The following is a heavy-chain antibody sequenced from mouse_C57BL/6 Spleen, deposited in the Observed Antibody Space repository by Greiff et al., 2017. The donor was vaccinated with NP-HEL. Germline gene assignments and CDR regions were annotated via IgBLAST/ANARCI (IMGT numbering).Heavy chain of an antibody. Sequence: DVQLVESGGDLVKPGGSLKLSCAASGFTFSSYGMSWVRQTPDKRLEWVATISSGGSYTYYPDSVKGRFTISRDNAKNTLYLQMSSLKSEDTAMYYCARGDFDYWGQGTTLTVSS. J-gene: IGHJ2*01. V-gene: IGHV5-6*01. CDR2: ISSGGSYT. CDR3: ARGDFDY. CDR1: GFTFSSYG.